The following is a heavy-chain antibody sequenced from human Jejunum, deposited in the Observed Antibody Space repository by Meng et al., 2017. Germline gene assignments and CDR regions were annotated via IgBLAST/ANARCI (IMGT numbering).Heavy chain of an antibody. V-gene: IGHV4-61*03. CDR1: GDSVSSDNYY. CDR2: VYYSGHT. J-gene: IGHJ4*02. D-gene: IGHD1-26*01. CDR3: ARTPLYSGSYYFDP. Sequence: QVELQESGPGLVRPSETLSLTCTVSGDSVSSDNYYWSWIQQPPGKGLEWIGYVYYSGHTDCNPSLKSRLSISIDTSKNHFSLKLSSVTAADTAVYYCARTPLYSGSYYFDPWGQGALVTVSS.